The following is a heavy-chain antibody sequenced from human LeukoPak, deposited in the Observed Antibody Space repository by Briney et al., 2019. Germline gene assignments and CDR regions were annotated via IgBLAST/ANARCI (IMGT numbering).Heavy chain of an antibody. CDR1: GFTFSSYW. J-gene: IGHJ5*02. Sequence: GGSLRLSCAASGFTFSSYWMHWVRQAPGKGLVWVSRINSDGSSTSYADSVKGRFTISRDNAKNTLYLQMNSLRAEDTAVYYCARDVVPAATYNWFDPGGQGTLVTVSS. CDR2: INSDGSST. V-gene: IGHV3-74*01. D-gene: IGHD2-2*01. CDR3: ARDVVPAATYNWFDP.